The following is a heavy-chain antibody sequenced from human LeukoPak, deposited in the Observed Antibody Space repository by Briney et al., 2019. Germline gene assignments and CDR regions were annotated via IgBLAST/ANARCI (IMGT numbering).Heavy chain of an antibody. J-gene: IGHJ4*02. CDR3: ARHVPLDYYGSGSYHPDY. CDR1: GYSFTNYW. Sequence: GESLKISCKASGYSFTNYWIGWVRQMPGKGLEWMGIIYPGDSDTRYSPSFQGQVTISAHKSISTAYLQWSSLKASDTAMYYCARHVPLDYYGSGSYHPDYWGQGTLVTVSS. CDR2: IYPGDSDT. D-gene: IGHD3-10*01. V-gene: IGHV5-51*01.